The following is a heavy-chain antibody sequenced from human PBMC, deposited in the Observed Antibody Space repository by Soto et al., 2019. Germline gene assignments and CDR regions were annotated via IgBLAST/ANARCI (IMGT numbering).Heavy chain of an antibody. CDR1: GGTFSSYT. V-gene: IGHV1-69*02. D-gene: IGHD2-15*01. CDR2: IIPILGIA. CDR3: ARARYCSGGSCYFDY. J-gene: IGHJ4*02. Sequence: QVQLVQSGAEVKKPGSSVKVSCKASGGTFSSYTISWVRQAPGQGLEWMGRIIPILGIANYAQKFQGRVTITADKSTSTAYMELSRLTSEDTAVYYCARARYCSGGSCYFDYWGQGTLVTVSS.